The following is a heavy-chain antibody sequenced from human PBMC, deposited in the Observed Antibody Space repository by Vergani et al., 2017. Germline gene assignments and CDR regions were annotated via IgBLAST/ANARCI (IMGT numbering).Heavy chain of an antibody. CDR3: ARDRPDDYSNYGLYYYMDV. D-gene: IGHD4-11*01. CDR1: GGTFSSYA. V-gene: IGHV1-69*01. CDR2: NIPIFGTA. Sequence: QVQLVQSGAEVKKPGSSVKVSCKASGGTFSSYAISWVRQAPGQGLEWMGGNIPIFGTANYAQKFRGRVTITADESTSTAYMELSSLRSEDTAVYYCARDRPDDYSNYGLYYYMDVWGKGTTVTVSS. J-gene: IGHJ6*03.